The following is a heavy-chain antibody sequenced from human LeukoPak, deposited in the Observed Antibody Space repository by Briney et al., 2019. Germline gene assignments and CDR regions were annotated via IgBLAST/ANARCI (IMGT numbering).Heavy chain of an antibody. Sequence: GGSLRLSCAASGFTFSSSAMSWVRQAPGKGLEWVSSISGTVITTDYADSVKGRFTISRDNAKNSLYLQMNSLRAEDTAVYYCARDLTTGAMVRGVIIYGGYYFDYWGQGTLVTVSS. CDR2: ISGTVITT. V-gene: IGHV3-23*01. D-gene: IGHD3-10*01. J-gene: IGHJ4*02. CDR1: GFTFSSSA. CDR3: ARDLTTGAMVRGVIIYGGYYFDY.